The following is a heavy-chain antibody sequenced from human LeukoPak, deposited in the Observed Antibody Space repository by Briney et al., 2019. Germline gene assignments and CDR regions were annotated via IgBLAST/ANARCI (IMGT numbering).Heavy chain of an antibody. CDR1: GYTLTELS. J-gene: IGHJ4*02. CDR3: ATAGIGYGSGSYYRYYFDY. V-gene: IGHV1-24*01. CDR2: FDPEDGET. D-gene: IGHD3-10*01. Sequence: ASVKVSCKVSGYTLTELSMHWVRQAPGKGLEWMGGFDPEDGETIYAQKFQGRVTMTEDTSTDTAYMELSSLRSEDTAVYYCATAGIGYGSGSYYRYYFDYWGQGTLVTVSS.